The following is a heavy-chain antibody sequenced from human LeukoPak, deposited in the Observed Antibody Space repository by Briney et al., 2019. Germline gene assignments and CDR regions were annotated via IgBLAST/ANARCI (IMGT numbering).Heavy chain of an antibody. J-gene: IGHJ6*04. CDR2: ISGSGGST. D-gene: IGHD2-2*01. CDR1: GFTFSSYA. Sequence: PGGSLRLSCAASGFTFSSYAMSWVRQAPGKGLEWVSAISGSGGSTYYADSVKGRFTISRDNSKNTLYLQMNSLRAEDTAVYYCANPIHDGVVVVPAPMDVWGKGTTVTVSS. V-gene: IGHV3-23*01. CDR3: ANPIHDGVVVVPAPMDV.